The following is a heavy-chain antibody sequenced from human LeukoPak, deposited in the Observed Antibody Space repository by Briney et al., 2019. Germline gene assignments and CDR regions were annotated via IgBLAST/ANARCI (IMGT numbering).Heavy chain of an antibody. J-gene: IGHJ4*02. Sequence: WETLSLTCTVSGGPISSSSYYWGWIRQPPGKGLEWIGSIYYSVHTYYNPSLKSRVTISVDTSKNQFSLKLSSVTAADTAVYYCASGASETDYWGQGTLVTVSS. CDR1: GGPISSSSYY. D-gene: IGHD1-14*01. CDR3: ASGASETDY. CDR2: IYYSVHT. V-gene: IGHV4-39*01.